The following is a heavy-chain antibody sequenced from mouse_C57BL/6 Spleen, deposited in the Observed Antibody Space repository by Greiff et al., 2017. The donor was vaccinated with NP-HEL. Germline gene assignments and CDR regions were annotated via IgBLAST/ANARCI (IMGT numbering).Heavy chain of an antibody. D-gene: IGHD1-1*02. V-gene: IGHV1-69*01. CDR3: ARLDGVYYFDY. CDR2: IDPSDSYT. CDR1: GYTFTSYW. Sequence: VQLQQPGAELVMPGASVKLSCKASGYTFTSYWMHWVKQRPGQGLEWIGEIDPSDSYTNYNQKFKGKSTLTVDKSSSTAYMQLSSLTSEDSAVYYCARLDGVYYFDYWGQGTTLTVSS. J-gene: IGHJ2*01.